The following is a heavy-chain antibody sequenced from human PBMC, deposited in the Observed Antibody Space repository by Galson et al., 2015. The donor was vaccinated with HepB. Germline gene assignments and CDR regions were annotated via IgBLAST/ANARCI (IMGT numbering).Heavy chain of an antibody. J-gene: IGHJ5*02. CDR1: GYTFTNYA. V-gene: IGHV7-4-1*02. D-gene: IGHD2/OR15-2a*01. CDR3: ARDLTVSLDP. Sequence: SVKVSCKASGYTFTNYAVNWVRQAPGQGLEWMGWINTNTGNPTYAQAFTGRYIFSLDTSVSTAYLQISSLKAEDTAVYYCARDLTVSLDPWGQGTPVTVSS. CDR2: INTNTGNP.